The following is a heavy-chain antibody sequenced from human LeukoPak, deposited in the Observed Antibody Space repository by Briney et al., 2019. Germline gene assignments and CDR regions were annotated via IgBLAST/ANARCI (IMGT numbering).Heavy chain of an antibody. CDR1: GFTFSTYA. CDR3: AKDSSGSYSPQH. Sequence: GGSLRLSCAASGFTFSTYAMSWVRQAPGKGLEWVSAISGRGDSTYYADSVKGRFTISRDNSKNTLYLQMNSLRAEDTAVYYCAKDSSGSYSPQHWGQGTLVTVSS. V-gene: IGHV3-23*01. J-gene: IGHJ1*01. CDR2: ISGRGDST. D-gene: IGHD1-26*01.